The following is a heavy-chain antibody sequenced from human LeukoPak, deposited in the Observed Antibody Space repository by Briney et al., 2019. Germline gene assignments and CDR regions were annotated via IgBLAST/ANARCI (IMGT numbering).Heavy chain of an antibody. J-gene: IGHJ4*02. CDR1: GLTFSSYD. CDR3: ARGGYSSGWSWDY. CDR2: IGTAGDT. V-gene: IGHV3-13*01. Sequence: GGSLRLSCAASGLTFSSYDMHWVRQATGKGLEWVSAIGTAGDTYYPGSVKGRFTISRENAKNSLYLQMNSLRAEDTAVYYCARGGYSSGWSWDYWGQGTLVTVSS. D-gene: IGHD6-19*01.